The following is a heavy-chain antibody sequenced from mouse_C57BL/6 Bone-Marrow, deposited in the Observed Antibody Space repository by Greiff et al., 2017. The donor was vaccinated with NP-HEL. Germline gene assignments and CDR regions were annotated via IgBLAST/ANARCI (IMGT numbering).Heavy chain of an antibody. CDR1: GYTFTSYW. Sequence: QVQLQQSGAELVKPGASVKLSCKASGYTFTSYWMHWVKQRPGQGLEWIGMIHPNSGGTNYNEKFKSKATLTVDKSSSTAYMQLSSLTSEDSAVYYCAREGYPHAMDYWGQGTSVTVSS. J-gene: IGHJ4*01. CDR3: AREGYPHAMDY. V-gene: IGHV1-64*01. D-gene: IGHD2-2*01. CDR2: IHPNSGGT.